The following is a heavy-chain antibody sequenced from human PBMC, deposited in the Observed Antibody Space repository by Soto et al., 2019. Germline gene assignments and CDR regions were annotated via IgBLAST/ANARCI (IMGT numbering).Heavy chain of an antibody. CDR2: ISGRGVST. CDR3: AKDVEEMSTHFFDY. Sequence: GGSLRLSCAASGFTFTNYAMNWVRQAPGKGLEWVSGISGRGVSTYYAESVRSRFTISRDISKNTVDLQMSNLRPEDTAIYYCAKDVEEMSTHFFDYWGQGTLVTVSS. V-gene: IGHV3-23*01. J-gene: IGHJ4*02. CDR1: GFTFTNYA.